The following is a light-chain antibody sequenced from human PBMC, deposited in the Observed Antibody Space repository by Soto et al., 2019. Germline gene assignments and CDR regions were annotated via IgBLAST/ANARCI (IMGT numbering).Light chain of an antibody. V-gene: IGKV3-15*01. CDR1: QSVSSH. J-gene: IGKJ5*01. CDR3: QHYHVWPIT. CDR2: DAS. Sequence: EIVITQSPATVSGSPRYGATVSCRASQSVSSHLAWYQHKPGQAPRLLFYDASTRATGIPARFSGSGSGTEFTLTISSLQSEDFAVYYCQHYHVWPITFGQGTRLEIK.